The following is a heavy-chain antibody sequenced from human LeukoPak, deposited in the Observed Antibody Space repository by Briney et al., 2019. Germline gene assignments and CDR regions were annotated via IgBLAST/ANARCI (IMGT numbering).Heavy chain of an antibody. V-gene: IGHV4-39*01. CDR1: HGSISSGTYY. J-gene: IGHJ4*02. Sequence: SETLSLTCTVSHGSISSGTYYWGWIRQPPGKGLEWIGSIYYSGSTYYNPSLKSRVTISVDTSKNQFSLKLSSVTAADTAVYYCARAGHYYGAHFDYWGQGTLVTVSS. CDR3: ARAGHYYGAHFDY. CDR2: IYYSGST. D-gene: IGHD3-22*01.